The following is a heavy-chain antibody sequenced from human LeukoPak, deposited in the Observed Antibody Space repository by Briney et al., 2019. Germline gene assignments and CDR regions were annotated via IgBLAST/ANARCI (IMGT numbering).Heavy chain of an antibody. D-gene: IGHD2-15*01. V-gene: IGHV1-2*02. Sequence: ASVKVSCKASGYTFTDYYIHWVRQAPGQGLEWMGWINPNSGGTGYAQKFQGRVTVTRDTSISTTYMELTRLRSDDTAVYYCARERPIVGVVAATDFDYWGQGTLVTVSS. J-gene: IGHJ4*02. CDR2: INPNSGGT. CDR1: GYTFTDYY. CDR3: ARERPIVGVVAATDFDY.